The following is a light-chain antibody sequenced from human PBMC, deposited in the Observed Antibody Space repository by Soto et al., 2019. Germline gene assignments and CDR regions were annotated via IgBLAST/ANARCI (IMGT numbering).Light chain of an antibody. J-gene: IGLJ1*01. Sequence: QSVLTQPASVSGSPGQSIAISGTGTSGDVVGYDYVSWYQQHPDKAPKLMIYEVTKRPSWVSNRFSGSKSGNTASLTISGLQPADEDDYYCSSHTSGSTLVLGSGTKLTVL. CDR1: SGDVVGYDY. CDR2: EVT. CDR3: SSHTSGSTLV. V-gene: IGLV2-14*01.